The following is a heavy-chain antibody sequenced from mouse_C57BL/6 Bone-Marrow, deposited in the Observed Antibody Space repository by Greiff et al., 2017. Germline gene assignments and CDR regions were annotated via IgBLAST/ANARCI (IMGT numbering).Heavy chain of an antibody. J-gene: IGHJ2*01. CDR3: TNGIYYCGSFDY. Sequence: QVQLQQSGAELVRPGASVTLSCKASGYTFTDYEMHWVKQTPVHGLEWIGAIDPETGGTAYNQKFKGKAILTADKSSSTAYMGLRSLTSEDSAVYYCTNGIYYCGSFDYWGQGTTLTVSS. CDR2: IDPETGGT. V-gene: IGHV1-15*01. D-gene: IGHD1-1*01. CDR1: GYTFTDYE.